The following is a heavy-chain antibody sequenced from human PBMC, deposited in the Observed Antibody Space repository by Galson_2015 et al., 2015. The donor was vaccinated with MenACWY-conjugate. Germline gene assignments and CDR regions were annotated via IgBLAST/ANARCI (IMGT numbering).Heavy chain of an antibody. D-gene: IGHD3-3*01. V-gene: IGHV3-49*04. CDR3: ARTSSIFGVAIRYHDL. Sequence: SLRLSCAASGFTFGTSAMTWVRQAPGEGLEWVGVIKRAAAGGTMDYAAPVKGRSRLSRDDYTNIVYMEIDRLTYKDTDFYYCARTSSIFGVAIRYHDLWVQGTRVSVAS. J-gene: IGHJ5*02. CDR1: GFTFGTSA. CDR2: IKRAAAGGTM.